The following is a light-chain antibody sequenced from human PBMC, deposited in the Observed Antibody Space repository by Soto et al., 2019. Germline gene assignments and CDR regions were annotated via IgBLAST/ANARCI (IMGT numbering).Light chain of an antibody. V-gene: IGKV3-20*01. J-gene: IGKJ3*01. Sequence: EIVLTQSPGTLSLSPGERATLSCRASQSVSSSYLAWYQQKHGQAPRLLIYGASSRATGIPDRFSGSGSGTDFPLTISRLEPEDFALYYCQHYGSSPGLFTFGPGTKVDIK. CDR2: GAS. CDR1: QSVSSSY. CDR3: QHYGSSPGLFT.